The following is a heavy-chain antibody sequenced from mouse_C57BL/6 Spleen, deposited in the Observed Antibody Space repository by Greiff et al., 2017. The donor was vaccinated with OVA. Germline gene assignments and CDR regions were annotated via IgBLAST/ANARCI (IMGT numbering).Heavy chain of an antibody. J-gene: IGHJ1*03. CDR1: GYSITSGYD. Sequence: EVKLQESGPGMVKPSQSLSLTCTVTGYSITSGYDWHWIRHFPGNKLEWMGYISYSGSTNYNPSLKSRISITHDTSKNHFFLKLNSVTTEDTATYYCAREGEPWGYFDVWGTGTTVTVSS. CDR2: ISYSGST. CDR3: AREGEPWGYFDV. V-gene: IGHV3-1*01.